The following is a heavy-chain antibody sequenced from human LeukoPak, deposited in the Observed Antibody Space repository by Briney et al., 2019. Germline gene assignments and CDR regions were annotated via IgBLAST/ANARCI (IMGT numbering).Heavy chain of an antibody. CDR3: ARDRIVGATFDFDY. CDR1: GYTFTSYA. J-gene: IGHJ4*02. Sequence: ASVKVSCKASGYTFTSYAMHWVRQAPGQRLEWMGWINAGNGNTKYSQKFRGRVTITRDTSASTAYMELSSLRSEDTAVYYCARDRIVGATFDFDYWGQGTLVTVSS. V-gene: IGHV1-3*01. CDR2: INAGNGNT. D-gene: IGHD1-26*01.